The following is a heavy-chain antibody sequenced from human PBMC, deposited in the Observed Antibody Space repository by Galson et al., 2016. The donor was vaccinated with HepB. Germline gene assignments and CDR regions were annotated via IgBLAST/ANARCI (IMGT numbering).Heavy chain of an antibody. CDR2: LKSDGIST. CDR1: GSTFSSHW. V-gene: IGHV3-74*01. J-gene: IGHJ4*02. D-gene: IGHD6-13*01. Sequence: SLRLSCAASGSTFSSHWMHWVRQAPGKGLVCVSRLKSDGISTYYADSVKGRFTISRDNAKNTLYLQMNSLRAEDTAVYYCRIGAAGFDYWGQGTLVTVSS. CDR3: RIGAAGFDY.